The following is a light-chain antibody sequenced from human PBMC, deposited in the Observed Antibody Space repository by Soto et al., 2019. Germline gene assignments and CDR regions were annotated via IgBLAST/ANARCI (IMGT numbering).Light chain of an antibody. J-gene: IGKJ5*01. CDR2: AAS. V-gene: IGKV1-17*01. Sequence: DIQMTQSPSSLAASVGDRVTITCRASQGIGNGLSWFQQKPGKAPKLLIYAASTLQSGVPSRFRGSGSGTEFTLTISSLQPEDFATYYCLRHNDYPITFGQGTRLEIK. CDR3: LRHNDYPIT. CDR1: QGIGNG.